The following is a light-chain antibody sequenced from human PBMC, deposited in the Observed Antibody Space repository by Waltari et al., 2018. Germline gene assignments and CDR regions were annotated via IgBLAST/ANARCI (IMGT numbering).Light chain of an antibody. Sequence: QSALTQPASVSGSPGQSISISCTGTSRDVGCYNYASWYQQHPGQAPKLIIYDVTKRPSGVSNRFSGSKSGNTASLTISGLQAEDEADYYCISYTTRRLWVFGGGTQLTVL. CDR1: SRDVGCYNY. J-gene: IGLJ3*02. V-gene: IGLV2-14*03. CDR2: DVT. CDR3: ISYTTRRLWV.